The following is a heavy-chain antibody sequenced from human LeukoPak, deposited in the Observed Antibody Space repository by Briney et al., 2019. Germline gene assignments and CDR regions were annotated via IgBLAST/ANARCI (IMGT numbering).Heavy chain of an antibody. CDR3: AKRSAESSGYFDD. V-gene: IGHV3-23*01. CDR2: VTGNGAFT. J-gene: IGHJ4*02. CDR1: GFTFNNNA. D-gene: IGHD6-19*01. Sequence: AGGSLRLSCAASGFTFNNNAMTWVRQAPGKGLEWVSAVTGNGAFTDYADSVKGRFTISRDNSKNTVSLQMNRLRAEDTAIYYCAKRSAESSGYFDDWGQGTLVTVSS.